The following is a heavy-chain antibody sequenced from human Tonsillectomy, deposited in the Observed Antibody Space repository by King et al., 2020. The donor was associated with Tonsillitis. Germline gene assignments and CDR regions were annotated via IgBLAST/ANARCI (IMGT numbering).Heavy chain of an antibody. CDR2: IYYSGST. CDR3: ASGGGRGSGSSH. CDR1: GGSISSSSYY. V-gene: IGHV4-39*01. J-gene: IGHJ4*02. Sequence: QLQESGPGLVKPSETLSLTCTVSGGSISSSSYYWGWIRQPPGKGLEWIGSIYYSGSTYYNPSLKSRVTISVDTSKNQFSLKLSSVTAADTAVYDCASGGGRGSGSSHWGQGTLVTVSS. D-gene: IGHD3-10*01.